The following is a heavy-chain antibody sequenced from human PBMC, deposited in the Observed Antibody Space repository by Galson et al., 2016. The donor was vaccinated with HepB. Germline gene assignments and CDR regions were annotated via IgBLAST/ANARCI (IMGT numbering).Heavy chain of an antibody. D-gene: IGHD3-9*01. CDR2: ITWDGGAS. Sequence: SLRLSCAAFGFAFHDYAMHWVRQVPGKGLEWVSLITWDGGASYYADSIKGRFTVSRDNSENSLYLQMNSLRADDTAVYFFAKGSYYDILTGSRGWFDPWGQGTLVTVSS. CDR1: GFAFHDYA. V-gene: IGHV3-43D*03. CDR3: AKGSYYDILTGSRGWFDP. J-gene: IGHJ5*02.